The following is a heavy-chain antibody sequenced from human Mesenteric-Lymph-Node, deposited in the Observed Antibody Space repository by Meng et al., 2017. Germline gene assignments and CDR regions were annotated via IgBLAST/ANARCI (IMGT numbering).Heavy chain of an antibody. Sequence: SETLSLTCAVYGGSFSGYYWSWIRQPPGKGLEWIGEINHSGSTNYNLSLKSRVTISVDTSKNQFSLKLSSVTAADTAVYYCARKIGYCSSTSCYRRGLFDYWGQGTLVTVSS. CDR1: GGSFSGYY. D-gene: IGHD2-2*01. CDR3: ARKIGYCSSTSCYRRGLFDY. CDR2: INHSGST. V-gene: IGHV4-34*01. J-gene: IGHJ4*02.